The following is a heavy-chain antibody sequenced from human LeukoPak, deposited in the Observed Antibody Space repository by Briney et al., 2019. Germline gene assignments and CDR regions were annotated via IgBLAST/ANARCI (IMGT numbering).Heavy chain of an antibody. D-gene: IGHD6-13*01. J-gene: IGHJ3*02. CDR1: GFTFSDYY. V-gene: IGHV3-11*04. CDR2: ISSSGSTI. CDR3: ARESSSWYGAFDI. Sequence: GGSLRLSCAASGFTFSDYYMSWLRQAPGKGLEWVSYISSSGSTIYYADSVKGRFTISRDNAKNSLYLQMSSLRAEDTAVYYCARESSSWYGAFDIWGQGTMVTVSS.